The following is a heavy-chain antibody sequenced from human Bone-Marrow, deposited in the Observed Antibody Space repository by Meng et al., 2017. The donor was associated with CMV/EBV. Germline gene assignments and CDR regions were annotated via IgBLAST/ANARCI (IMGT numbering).Heavy chain of an antibody. Sequence: LSCTVSGYSISSGYYWGWIRQPPGKGLEWIGSIYHSGSTYYNPSLKSRVTISVDTSKNQFSLKLSSVTAADTAVYYCARGGSPDYWGHGKLVTVSS. V-gene: IGHV4-38-2*02. CDR2: IYHSGST. J-gene: IGHJ4*01. CDR1: GYSISSGYY. D-gene: IGHD1-26*01. CDR3: ARGGSPDY.